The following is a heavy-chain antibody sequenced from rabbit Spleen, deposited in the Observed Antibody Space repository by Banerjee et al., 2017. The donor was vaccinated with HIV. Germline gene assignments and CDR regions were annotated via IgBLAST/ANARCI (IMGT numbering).Heavy chain of an antibody. D-gene: IGHD8-1*01. CDR1: GVSFSDKDV. CDR3: ARAGNGDSPYYRL. Sequence: EQLEESGGGLVKPEGSLTLTCKASGVSFSDKDVMCWVRQAPGKGLEWIACINIVTGKDVYATWAKGRFIMSRTSSTTVTLQMTSLTAADTATYICARAGNGDSPYYRLWGPGTLVTVS. J-gene: IGHJ4*01. V-gene: IGHV1S45*01. CDR2: INIVTGKD.